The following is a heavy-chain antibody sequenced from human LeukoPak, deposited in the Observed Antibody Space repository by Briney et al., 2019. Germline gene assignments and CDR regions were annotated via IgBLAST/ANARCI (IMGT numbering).Heavy chain of an antibody. Sequence: KPSETLSLTCTVSGGSISSYYWSWIRQPAGKGLEWIGRIYTSGSTNYNPSLKSRVTMSVDTSKNQFSLKLSSVTAADTAVYYCAGGYKYAYYYYYYMDVWGKGTTVTISS. CDR3: AGGYKYAYYYYYYMDV. CDR1: GGSISSYY. V-gene: IGHV4-4*07. CDR2: IYTSGST. D-gene: IGHD5-18*01. J-gene: IGHJ6*03.